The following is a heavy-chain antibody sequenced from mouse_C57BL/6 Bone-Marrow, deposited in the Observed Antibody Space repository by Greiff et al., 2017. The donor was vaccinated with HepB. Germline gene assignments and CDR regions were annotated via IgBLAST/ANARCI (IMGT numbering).Heavy chain of an antibody. CDR3: AIYDYD. CDR1: GYTFTDYY. J-gene: IGHJ3*01. D-gene: IGHD2-4*01. V-gene: IGHV1-26*01. Sequence: EVQLQQSGPELVKPGASVKISCKASGYTFTDYYMNWVKQSHGKSLEWIGDINPNNGGTSYNQKFKGKATLTVDKSSSTAYMELRSLTSEDSAVYYCAIYDYDWGQGTLVTVSA. CDR2: INPNNGGT.